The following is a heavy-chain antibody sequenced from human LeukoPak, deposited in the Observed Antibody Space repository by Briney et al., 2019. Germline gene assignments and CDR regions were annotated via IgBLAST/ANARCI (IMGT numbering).Heavy chain of an antibody. CDR3: ARDRGPIIDY. CDR1: GGSISSGSYY. J-gene: IGHJ4*02. Sequence: SETLSLTCTVSGGSISSGSYYWSWIRQPAGKGLEWIGRIYTSGSTNYNPSLKSRVTISVDTSKNQFSLKLSSVTAADTAVYYCARDRGPIIDYWGQGTLVTVSS. V-gene: IGHV4-61*02. D-gene: IGHD5-12*01. CDR2: IYTSGST.